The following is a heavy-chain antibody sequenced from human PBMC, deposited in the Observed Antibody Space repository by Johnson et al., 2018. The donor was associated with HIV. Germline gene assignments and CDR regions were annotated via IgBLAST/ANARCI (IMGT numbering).Heavy chain of an antibody. J-gene: IGHJ3*02. CDR3: AKDQHGPLVPTVMRDDAFDI. V-gene: IGHV3-66*01. Sequence: EMQLVESGGGLVQPGGSLRLSCAASGFTVSSNYMSWVRQAPGKGLEWVSVIYSGGSTYYADSVKGRFTISRDNSKNTLYLQMNSLGAGDTAVYYCAKDQHGPLVPTVMRDDAFDIWGQGTMVTVSS. CDR1: GFTVSSNY. CDR2: IYSGGST. D-gene: IGHD5-12*01.